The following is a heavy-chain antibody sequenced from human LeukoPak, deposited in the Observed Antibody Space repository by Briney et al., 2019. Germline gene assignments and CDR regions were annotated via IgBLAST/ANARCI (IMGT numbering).Heavy chain of an antibody. J-gene: IGHJ6*02. CDR3: ARDRLPSRYNGLDV. V-gene: IGHV4-34*01. D-gene: IGHD2-2*01. CDR2: INHSGNT. CDR1: GGSFSGYY. Sequence: PSETLSLTCAVYGGSFSGYYWSWIRQPPGKGLEWIGEINHSGNTNYNSSLKSRITISVDTSKNQFSLKLTSVTAADTAVYFCARDRLPSRYNGLDVWGQGATVTVSS.